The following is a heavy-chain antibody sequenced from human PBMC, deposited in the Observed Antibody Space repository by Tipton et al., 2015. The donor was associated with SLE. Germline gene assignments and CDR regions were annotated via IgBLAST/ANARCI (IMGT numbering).Heavy chain of an antibody. CDR2: IYYSGST. D-gene: IGHD6-6*01. CDR1: GGSISSSSYY. V-gene: IGHV4-39*07. J-gene: IGHJ5*02. CDR3: ARGSAIAARPNWFDP. Sequence: TLSLTCTVSGGSISSSSYYWGWIREPPGKGLEWIGSIYYSGSTYYNPSLKSRVTISVDTSKNQFSLKLSSVTAADTAVYYCARGSAIAARPNWFDPWGQGTLVTVSS.